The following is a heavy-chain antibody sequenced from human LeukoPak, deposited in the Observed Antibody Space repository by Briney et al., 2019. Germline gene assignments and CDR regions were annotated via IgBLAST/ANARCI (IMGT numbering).Heavy chain of an antibody. CDR1: AFIFSSYD. V-gene: IGHV3-48*03. D-gene: IGHD5-18*01. CDR3: AREDTYGYTYYGMDV. CDR2: ISSSRNTV. Sequence: GGSLRLSCAASAFIFSSYDMNWVRQAPGKGLEWISYISSSRNTVKYADSVKGRLTISRDNAKNSLSLQMNSLRAEDTAVYYCAREDTYGYTYYGMDVWGQGTTVTVSS. J-gene: IGHJ6*02.